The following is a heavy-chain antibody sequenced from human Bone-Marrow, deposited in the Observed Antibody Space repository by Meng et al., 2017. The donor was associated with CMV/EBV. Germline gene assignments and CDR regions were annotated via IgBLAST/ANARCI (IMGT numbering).Heavy chain of an antibody. CDR2: ISGSGGST. V-gene: IGHV3-23*01. Sequence: ETLSLTCAASGFTFSSYAMSWVRQAPGKGLEWVSAISGSGGSTYYADSVKGRFTISRDNSKNTLYLQMNSLRVEDTAVYYCAKNGYFGVITPYDALDIWGQGTMVTSSS. D-gene: IGHD3-3*01. CDR1: GFTFSSYA. J-gene: IGHJ3*02. CDR3: AKNGYFGVITPYDALDI.